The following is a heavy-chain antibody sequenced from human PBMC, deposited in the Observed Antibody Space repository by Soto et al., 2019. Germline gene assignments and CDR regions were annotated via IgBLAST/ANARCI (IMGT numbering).Heavy chain of an antibody. CDR2: IYYSGSN. Sequence: QVQLQESGPGLVKPSETLSLTCTVSGGTISSWYWSWIRQPPWKGLEWIGYIYYSGSNNCNPSLKSRVTISVDTSNNQCSLKLSSVTAADTAVYYCARRYGSAIDYWGQGTLVTVSS. J-gene: IGHJ4*02. CDR3: ARRYGSAIDY. V-gene: IGHV4-59*08. CDR1: GGTISSWY. D-gene: IGHD1-26*01.